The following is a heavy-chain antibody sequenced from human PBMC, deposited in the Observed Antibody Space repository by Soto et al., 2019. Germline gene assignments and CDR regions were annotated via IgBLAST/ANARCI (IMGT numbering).Heavy chain of an antibody. CDR3: ARGCYYDFWSGSLHYYMDV. J-gene: IGHJ6*03. D-gene: IGHD3-3*01. CDR1: GFTFSSYW. CDR2: INSDGSST. V-gene: IGHV3-74*01. Sequence: GGSLRLSCAASGFTFSSYWMHWVRQAPGKGLVWVSRINSDGSSTSYADSVKGRFTISRDNAKNTLYLQMNSLRAEDTAVYYCARGCYYDFWSGSLHYYMDVWGKGTTVTVSS.